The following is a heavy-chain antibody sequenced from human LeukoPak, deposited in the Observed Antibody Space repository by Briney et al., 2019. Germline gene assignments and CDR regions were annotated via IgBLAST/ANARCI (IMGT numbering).Heavy chain of an antibody. CDR1: GFTFSSYS. D-gene: IGHD1-26*01. V-gene: IGHV3-21*01. J-gene: IGHJ3*02. Sequence: KSGGSLRLSCAASGFTFSSYSMNWVRQAPGKGLEWVSSISSSSSYIYYADSVKGRFTISRDNAKNSLYLQMNSLRAEDTAVYYCARDSGIYYGFDAFDIWGQGTMVTVSS. CDR3: ARDSGIYYGFDAFDI. CDR2: ISSSSSYI.